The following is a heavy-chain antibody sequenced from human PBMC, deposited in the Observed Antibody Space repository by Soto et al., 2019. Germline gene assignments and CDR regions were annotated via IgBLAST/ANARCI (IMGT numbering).Heavy chain of an antibody. CDR2: IIPIFGTA. J-gene: IGHJ5*02. D-gene: IGHD2-8*01. CDR1: GGTFSSYA. V-gene: IGHV1-69*12. CDR3: AREMGCTNGVWYSEFGGWFDP. Sequence: QVQLVQSGAEVKKPGSSVKVSCKASGGTFSSYAISWVRQAPGQGLEWMGGIIPIFGTANYAQKFQGRVTITADESTCTAYMELSSLRSEDTAVYYCAREMGCTNGVWYSEFGGWFDPWGQGTLVTVSS.